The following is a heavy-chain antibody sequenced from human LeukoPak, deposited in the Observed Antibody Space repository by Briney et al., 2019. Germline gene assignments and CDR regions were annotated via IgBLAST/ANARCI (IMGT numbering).Heavy chain of an antibody. CDR1: GGPFNDYY. CDR2: INHSGST. D-gene: IGHD1/OR15-1a*01. V-gene: IGHV4-34*01. Sequence: PSETLSLTCAVYGGPFNDYYWNWLRQPPGKGLEWIGEINHSGSTNYHPSYKSRVTISLDTSKNQFSLKLSSVTAADTAVYYCARGRNTNYFDYWGQGTLVTVSS. CDR3: ARGRNTNYFDY. J-gene: IGHJ4*02.